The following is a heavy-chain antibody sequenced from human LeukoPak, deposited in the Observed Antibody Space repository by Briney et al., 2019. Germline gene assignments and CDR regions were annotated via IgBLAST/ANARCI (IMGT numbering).Heavy chain of an antibody. CDR3: ARADLVAATTSRYFDY. D-gene: IGHD2-15*01. Sequence: SETLSLTCTISGGSISSYYWSWIRQPPGKGLEWIGYIYYSGSTNYNPSLKSRVTISVDTSKNQFSLKLSSVTAADTAVYYCARADLVAATTSRYFDYWGRGTLVTVSS. J-gene: IGHJ4*02. V-gene: IGHV4-59*01. CDR1: GGSISSYY. CDR2: IYYSGST.